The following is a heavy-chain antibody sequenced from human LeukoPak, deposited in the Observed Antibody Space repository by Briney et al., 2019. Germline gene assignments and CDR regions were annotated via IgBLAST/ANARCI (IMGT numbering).Heavy chain of an antibody. CDR3: ARDRSMTKDAFDI. D-gene: IGHD4-11*01. Sequence: SETLSLTCSVSGGSVNSGGSSWSWIRQPPGKGLGWIGYIYDTGSTLYNPSLESRLTISIDTSKNQFSLRLSSVTAADTAVYYCARDRSMTKDAFDIWGQGTMVTVSS. CDR1: GGSVNSGGSS. J-gene: IGHJ3*02. V-gene: IGHV4-30-4*07. CDR2: IYDTGST.